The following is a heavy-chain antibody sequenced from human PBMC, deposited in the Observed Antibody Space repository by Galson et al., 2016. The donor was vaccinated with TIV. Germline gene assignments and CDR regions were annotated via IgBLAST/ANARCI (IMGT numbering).Heavy chain of an antibody. CDR3: TRDLGRRREY. CDR1: GYTFTTYY. CDR2: IDPSGGGT. V-gene: IGHV1-46*01. D-gene: IGHD1-26*01. Sequence: SVKVSCKASGYTFTTYYNHWVRQAPGQGLEWMGVIDPSGGGTTYAQKFQARVTMTRDTSTSTVYMGLSSLKSEDTAVYYCTRDLGRRREYWGQGTLVTVSS. J-gene: IGHJ4*02.